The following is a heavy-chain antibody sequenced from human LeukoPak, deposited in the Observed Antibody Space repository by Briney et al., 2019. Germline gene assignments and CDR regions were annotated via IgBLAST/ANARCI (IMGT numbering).Heavy chain of an antibody. D-gene: IGHD3-3*01. J-gene: IGHJ5*02. V-gene: IGHV4-59*01. Sequence: SEPLSLTCTVSGGSISSYYWSWLRQPPGKGLEWIGYIYYSGSTNYNPSLKSRVIISVDTSKNQFSLKLNSVTAADTAVYYCAREGNADDGVVIRPYNWFDPWGQGTLVTVSS. CDR2: IYYSGST. CDR3: AREGNADDGVVIRPYNWFDP. CDR1: GGSISSYY.